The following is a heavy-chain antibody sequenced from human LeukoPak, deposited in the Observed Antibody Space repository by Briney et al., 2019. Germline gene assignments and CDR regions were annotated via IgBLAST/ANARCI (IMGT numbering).Heavy chain of an antibody. CDR1: GGTFSSYA. Sequence: SVKVSCKASGGTFSSYAISWVRQAPGQGLEWMGRIIPIFGTANYAQKFQGRVTITTDESTSTAYMELSSLRSEDTAVYYCARAMTVENWFDPWGQGTLVTVSS. CDR2: IIPIFGTA. J-gene: IGHJ5*02. V-gene: IGHV1-69*05. D-gene: IGHD2-21*02. CDR3: ARAMTVENWFDP.